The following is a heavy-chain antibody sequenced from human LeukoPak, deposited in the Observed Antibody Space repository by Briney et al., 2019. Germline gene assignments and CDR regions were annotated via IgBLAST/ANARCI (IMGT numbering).Heavy chain of an antibody. D-gene: IGHD3-22*01. Sequence: GGSLRLSCVASGFIFNSYVMSWVHQAPGKGLEWVSSISGSGDNTYYADSVKGRFTISRDNSKNTLFLLMNSLRAEDTAIYFCANGDHSDYYRLLSYFDRWGQGTLVTVSS. CDR2: ISGSGDNT. CDR3: ANGDHSDYYRLLSYFDR. V-gene: IGHV3-23*01. J-gene: IGHJ4*02. CDR1: GFIFNSYV.